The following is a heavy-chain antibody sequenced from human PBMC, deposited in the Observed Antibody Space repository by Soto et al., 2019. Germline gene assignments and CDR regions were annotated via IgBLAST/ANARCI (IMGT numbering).Heavy chain of an antibody. CDR3: AAGGHNDGYNYYHGMDV. CDR2: IIPMFDTP. J-gene: IGHJ6*02. V-gene: IGHV1-69*19. CDR1: GDTFTNFA. D-gene: IGHD5-18*01. Sequence: QVQVVQAGSEVKKPGSSVKVSCKVSGDTFTNFAISWVRQAPGQGLEWMGGIIPMFDTPHYAQNFRGRVTITANGATTTTNMELNSMRSADTAVYYCAAGGHNDGYNYYHGMDVWGQGTTVTVS.